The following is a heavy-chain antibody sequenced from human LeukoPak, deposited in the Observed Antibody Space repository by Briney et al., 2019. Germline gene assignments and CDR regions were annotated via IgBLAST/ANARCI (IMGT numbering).Heavy chain of an antibody. D-gene: IGHD4-17*01. Sequence: GGSLRLSCAASGFTFSRHWMHWVRQAPGKGLEWVANIKEDGSEKYYVDSVKGRFTISRDNAKNSLYLQMNSLRAEDTAVYYCARELRRFDYWGQGTLVTVSS. J-gene: IGHJ4*02. CDR2: IKEDGSEK. CDR1: GFTFSRHW. V-gene: IGHV3-7*01. CDR3: ARELRRFDY.